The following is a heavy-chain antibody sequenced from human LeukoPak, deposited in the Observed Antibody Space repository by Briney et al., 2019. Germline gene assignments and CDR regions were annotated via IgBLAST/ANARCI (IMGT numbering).Heavy chain of an antibody. CDR2: INPNGGGT. Sequence: ASVKVSCKASGYTFTGYYMQWVRQAPGQGLEWMGWINPNGGGTKYAPKFQGRVTMTRDTSISTVYMELSKLRSDDTAVYYCARGSPSGWYVFDYWGQGTLVTVSS. D-gene: IGHD6-19*01. CDR1: GYTFTGYY. CDR3: ARGSPSGWYVFDY. J-gene: IGHJ4*02. V-gene: IGHV1-2*02.